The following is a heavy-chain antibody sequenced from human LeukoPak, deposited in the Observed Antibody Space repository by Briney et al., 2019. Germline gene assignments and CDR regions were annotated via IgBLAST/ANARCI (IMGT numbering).Heavy chain of an antibody. J-gene: IGHJ3*02. CDR2: INPSGGST. Sequence: ASVKVTCKASGYTFTSYYMHWVREAPAQVLEWMGIINPSGGSTSYAQKFQGRVTMTRDTSTITVYMELSSLRSEDTAVYYCARDGSGWYSGAFDICGQGTMVTVSS. V-gene: IGHV1-46*01. D-gene: IGHD6-19*01. CDR3: ARDGSGWYSGAFDI. CDR1: GYTFTSYY.